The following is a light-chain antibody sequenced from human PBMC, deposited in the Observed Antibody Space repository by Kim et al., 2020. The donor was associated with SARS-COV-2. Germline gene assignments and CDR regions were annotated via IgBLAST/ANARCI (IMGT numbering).Light chain of an antibody. J-gene: IGKJ5*01. V-gene: IGKV3-20*01. CDR3: QQDGSSPIT. CDR1: QSVSSSY. Sequence: EIVLTQSPGTLSLSPGERATLSCRASQSVSSSYVAWYQQKPGQAPMLLICGASSRATVMPDWFSGSVSVADVTLTNSRLGPEDFAVYYCQQDGSSPITFGGGTRLEIK. CDR2: GAS.